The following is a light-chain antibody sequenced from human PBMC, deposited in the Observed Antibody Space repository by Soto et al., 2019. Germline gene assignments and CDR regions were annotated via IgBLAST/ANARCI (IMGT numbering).Light chain of an antibody. J-gene: IGLJ2*01. V-gene: IGLV2-8*01. CDR3: SSYAGSNNFRV. Sequence: QSVLTQPPSASGSPGQSVTISCTGTSSDDGGYNYVSWYQQHPGKAPKLMIYEVSKRPSGVPDRFSGSKSGNTASLTVSGLQAEDEADYYCSSYAGSNNFRVFGGGTKLTVL. CDR1: SSDDGGYNY. CDR2: EVS.